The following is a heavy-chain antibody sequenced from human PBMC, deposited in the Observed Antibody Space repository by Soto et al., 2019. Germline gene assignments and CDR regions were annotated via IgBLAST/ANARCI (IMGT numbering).Heavy chain of an antibody. CDR1: GYTFTGYY. D-gene: IGHD2-15*01. Sequence: XSVKVSCKASGYTFTGYYMHWVRQAPGQGLEWMGWINPNSGGTNYAQKFQGRVTMTRDTSISTAYMELSRLRSDDTAVYYCARASYDCSGGSCPPSLDYWGQGTLVTVSS. V-gene: IGHV1-2*02. J-gene: IGHJ4*02. CDR3: ARASYDCSGGSCPPSLDY. CDR2: INPNSGGT.